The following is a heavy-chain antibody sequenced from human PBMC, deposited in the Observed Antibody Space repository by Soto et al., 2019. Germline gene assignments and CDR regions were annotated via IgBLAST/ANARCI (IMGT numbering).Heavy chain of an antibody. CDR2: IYYSGGT. V-gene: IGHV4-61*01. CDR3: ARDRGVRGVTLPNWFDP. D-gene: IGHD3-10*01. CDR1: GGSVSSGSSY. J-gene: IGHJ5*02. Sequence: QVKLQESGPGLVKPSETLSLTCTVSGGSVSSGSSYWSWIRQPPGKGLEWIGYIYYSGGTNYNPSLKCRVTISVDTSKNQFSLNLSSVTAADTAVYYCARDRGVRGVTLPNWFDPWGQGTLVTVSS.